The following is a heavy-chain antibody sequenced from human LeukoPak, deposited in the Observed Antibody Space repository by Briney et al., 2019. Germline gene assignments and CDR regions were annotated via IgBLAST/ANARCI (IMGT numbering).Heavy chain of an antibody. CDR2: ISSSSSYI. D-gene: IGHD2-2*01. CDR3: ARAPDIVVVPADADY. V-gene: IGHV3-21*01. J-gene: IGHJ4*02. Sequence: GGSLSLSCAASGFTFSSYSMNWVRQAPRKGLEWVSSISSSSSYIYYADSVKGRFTISRDNAKNSLYLQMNSLRAEDTAVYYCARAPDIVVVPADADYWGQGTLVTVSS. CDR1: GFTFSSYS.